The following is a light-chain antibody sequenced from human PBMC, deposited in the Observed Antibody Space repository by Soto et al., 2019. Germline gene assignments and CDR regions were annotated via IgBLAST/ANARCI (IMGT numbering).Light chain of an antibody. CDR2: GAS. CDR3: QHYNNLPPKT. Sequence: IVMTQSPATLSVSPGERATLSCRASQSVSSNLAWYQQKPGPAPRVLIYGASTRATGIPDRFSGSGSGTEFTLTISSLQSEDSAVYYCQHYNNLPPKTFGQGTKVEIK. V-gene: IGKV3-15*01. CDR1: QSVSSN. J-gene: IGKJ1*01.